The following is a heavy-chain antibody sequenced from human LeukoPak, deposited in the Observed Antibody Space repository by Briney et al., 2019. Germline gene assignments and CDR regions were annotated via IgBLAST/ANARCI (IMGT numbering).Heavy chain of an antibody. D-gene: IGHD3-10*01. CDR2: ISYDGSNK. J-gene: IGHJ4*02. CDR3: AKWAYGSGTHDY. CDR1: GFTFSSYA. Sequence: PGGSLRLSCAASGFTFSSYAMHWVRQAPGKGLEWVAVISYDGSNKYYADSVKGRFTISRDNSKNTLYLQMNSLRAEDTAVYYCAKWAYGSGTHDYWGQGTLVTVSS. V-gene: IGHV3-30-3*02.